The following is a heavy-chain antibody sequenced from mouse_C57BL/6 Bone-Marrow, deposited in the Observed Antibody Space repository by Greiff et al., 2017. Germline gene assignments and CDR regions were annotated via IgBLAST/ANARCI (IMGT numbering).Heavy chain of an antibody. CDR2: IYPRSGNT. CDR1: GYTFTSYG. V-gene: IGHV1-81*01. D-gene: IGHD2-2*01. Sequence: QQESGAELARPGASVKLSCKASGYTFTSYGISWVKQRTGQGLEWIGEIYPRSGNTYYNEKFKGKATLTADKSSSTAYMELRSLTSEDSAVYFCARWGYGYDVNYWGQGTTLTVSS. J-gene: IGHJ2*01. CDR3: ARWGYGYDVNY.